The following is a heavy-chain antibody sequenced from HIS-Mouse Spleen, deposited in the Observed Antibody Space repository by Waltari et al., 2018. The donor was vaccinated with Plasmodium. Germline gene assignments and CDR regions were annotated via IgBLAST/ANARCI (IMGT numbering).Heavy chain of an antibody. CDR1: GFTFSSYA. D-gene: IGHD5-18*01. Sequence: AASGFTFSSYAMHWVRQAPGKGLEWVAVISYDGSNKYYADSVQGRFTISRDNSKNTLYLQMNSLRAEDTAVYYCARDPFYVDTAMVLDCWGQGTLVTVSS. V-gene: IGHV3-30*04. CDR3: ARDPFYVDTAMVLDC. CDR2: ISYDGSNK. J-gene: IGHJ4*02.